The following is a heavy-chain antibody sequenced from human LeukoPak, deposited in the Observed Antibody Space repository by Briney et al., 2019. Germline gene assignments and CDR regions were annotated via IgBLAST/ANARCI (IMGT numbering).Heavy chain of an antibody. Sequence: ASVKVSCKASGYTFATYDIYWVRQAAGQGLECMGWINPNAGNRGSPQKFQGRVTLTRNTSISTGYMELSSLRSEDTAVYYCARDRMDSGYDYSDYYYYYMDVWGKGTTVTVSS. CDR2: INPNAGNR. V-gene: IGHV1-8*01. D-gene: IGHD5-12*01. J-gene: IGHJ6*03. CDR3: ARDRMDSGYDYSDYYYYYMDV. CDR1: GYTFATYD.